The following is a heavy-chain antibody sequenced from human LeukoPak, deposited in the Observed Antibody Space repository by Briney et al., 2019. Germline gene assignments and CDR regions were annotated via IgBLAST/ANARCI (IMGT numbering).Heavy chain of an antibody. V-gene: IGHV1-18*01. Sequence: ASVKVSCKASGYAFTSYGISWVRQAPGQGLEWMGWISAYNGNTNYAQKLQGRVTMTTDTSTSTAYMELRSLRSDDTAVYYCARDLRAARPGNWFDPWGQGTLVTVSS. CDR1: GYAFTSYG. CDR3: ARDLRAARPGNWFDP. D-gene: IGHD6-6*01. CDR2: ISAYNGNT. J-gene: IGHJ5*02.